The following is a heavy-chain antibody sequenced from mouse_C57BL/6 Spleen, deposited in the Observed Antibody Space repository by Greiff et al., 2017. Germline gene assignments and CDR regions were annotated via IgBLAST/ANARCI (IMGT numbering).Heavy chain of an antibody. Sequence: QVQLQQPGAELVKPGASVKLSCKASGYTFTSSWMHWVKQRPGRGLERIGRIDPNSGGTKYNEKFKSKATLTVDRPSGTAYMQLGSLTSEDSAVDYCGREGVLYYFDYWGQGTTLTGSS. CDR3: GREGVLYYFDY. J-gene: IGHJ2*01. V-gene: IGHV1-72*01. CDR1: GYTFTSSW. CDR2: IDPNSGGT.